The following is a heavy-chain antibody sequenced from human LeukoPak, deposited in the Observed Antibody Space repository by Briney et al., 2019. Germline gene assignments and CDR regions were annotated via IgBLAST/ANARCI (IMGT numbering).Heavy chain of an antibody. D-gene: IGHD6-13*01. CDR2: INHSGST. CDR3: ARQFYSSSWYFDL. V-gene: IGHV4-34*01. CDR1: GGSFSGYY. J-gene: IGHJ2*01. Sequence: SETLSLTCAVYGGSFSGYYWSWIRQPPGKGLEWIGEINHSGSTNYNLSLKSRVTISIDTSKNQFSLKLSSVTAADTAVYYCARQFYSSSWYFDLWGRGTLVTVSS.